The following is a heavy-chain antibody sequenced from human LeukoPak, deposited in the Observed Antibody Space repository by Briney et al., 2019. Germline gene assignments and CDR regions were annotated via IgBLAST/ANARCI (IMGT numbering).Heavy chain of an antibody. D-gene: IGHD3-10*01. CDR2: IYYSGST. J-gene: IGHJ4*02. CDR1: GGSISSYY. V-gene: IGHV4-59*01. Sequence: SETLSLTCTVSGGSISSYYWSWIRQPPGKGLEWIGYIYYSGSTNYNPSLKSRVTISVDTSKNQFSLKLSSVTAADTAVYYCGRDIYGSGSPDWWGQGTLVTVSS. CDR3: GRDIYGSGSPDW.